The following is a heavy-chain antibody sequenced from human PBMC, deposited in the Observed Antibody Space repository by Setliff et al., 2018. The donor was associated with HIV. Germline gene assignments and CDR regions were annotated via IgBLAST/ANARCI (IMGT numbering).Heavy chain of an antibody. J-gene: IGHJ5*02. V-gene: IGHV1-3*01. CDR2: INAGNGNT. CDR3: ARPVGAMGFDP. CDR1: GYTFSRYA. D-gene: IGHD1-26*01. Sequence: ASVKVSCKASGYTFSRYAMHWVRQAPGQRLEWMGWINAGNGNTKYSQKFQGRVSIARDTSASTAYMELSSLRSEDTAVYYCARPVGAMGFDPWGQGTLVTVSS.